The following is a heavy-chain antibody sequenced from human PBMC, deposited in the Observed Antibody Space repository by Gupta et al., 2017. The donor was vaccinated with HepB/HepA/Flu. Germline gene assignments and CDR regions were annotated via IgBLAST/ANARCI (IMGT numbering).Heavy chain of an antibody. CDR3: AVPAAREGYYYYYYMDV. J-gene: IGHJ6*03. V-gene: IGHV1-69*01. D-gene: IGHD2-2*01. CDR1: GGTFSSYA. CDR2: IIPIFGTA. Sequence: QVQLVQSGAEVKKPGSSVKVSCKASGGTFSSYAISWVRQAPGQGLEWMGGIIPIFGTANYAQKFQGRVTITADESTSTAYMELSSLRSEDTAVYYCAVPAAREGYYYYYYMDVWGKGTTVTVSS.